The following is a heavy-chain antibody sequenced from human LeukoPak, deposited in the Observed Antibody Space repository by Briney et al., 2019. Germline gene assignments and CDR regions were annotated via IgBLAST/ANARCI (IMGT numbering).Heavy chain of an antibody. CDR2: ISGSGGST. J-gene: IGHJ4*02. CDR1: GFTFSSYA. V-gene: IGHV3-23*01. D-gene: IGHD3-22*01. CDR3: AKSKGSSGPFDY. Sequence: GGSLRLSCVVSGFTFSSYAMSWVRQAPGKGLEWVSAISGSGGSTYYADSVKGRFTISRDNSKNTLYLQMNSLRAEDTAVYYCAKSKGSSGPFDYWGQGTLVTVSS.